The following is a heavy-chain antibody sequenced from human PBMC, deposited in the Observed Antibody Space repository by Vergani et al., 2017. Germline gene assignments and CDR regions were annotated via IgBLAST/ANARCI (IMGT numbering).Heavy chain of an antibody. D-gene: IGHD6-13*01. CDR1: GFSLSNARMG. CDR3: ARIAAAVTGGYFFDY. Sequence: QVTLKESGPVLVKPTETLTLTCTVSGFSLSNARMGVSWIRQPPGKALEWLAHIFSNDEKSYSTSLKSRLTISKDTSKSQVVLTMTNMDPVDTATFYCARIAAAVTGGYFFDYWGQGTLVTVSS. V-gene: IGHV2-26*01. CDR2: IFSNDEK. J-gene: IGHJ4*02.